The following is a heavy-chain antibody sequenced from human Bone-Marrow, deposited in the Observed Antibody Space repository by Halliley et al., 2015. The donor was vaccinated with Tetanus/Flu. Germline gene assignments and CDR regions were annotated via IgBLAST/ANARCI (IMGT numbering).Heavy chain of an antibody. D-gene: IGHD6-19*01. V-gene: IGHV3-23*01. J-gene: IGHJ4*02. CDR3: TKDSGWDHAW. CDR1: GFTVTTHG. Sequence: SLRLSCAASGFTVTTHGMSWVRQAPGKGLEWVAGVEESGGGGGGATYYGDSVGGRFTISRDISKNTLYLEMNSLRAEDTAVYYCTKDSGWDHAWWGQGTLVTVSS. CDR2: VEESGGGGGGAT.